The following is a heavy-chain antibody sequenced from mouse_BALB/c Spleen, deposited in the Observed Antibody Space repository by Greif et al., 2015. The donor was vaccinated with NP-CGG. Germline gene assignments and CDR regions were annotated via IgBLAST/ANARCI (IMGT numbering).Heavy chain of an antibody. CDR1: GFNIKDTY. J-gene: IGHJ1*01. V-gene: IGHV14-3*02. Sequence: VQLQQSGAELVKPGASVKLSCTASGFNIKDTYMHWVKQRPEQGLEWIGRIDPANGNTKYDPKFQGKATITADTSSNTAYLQRSSLTSEDTAVYYCANWDWYFDVWGAGTTVTVSS. CDR3: ANWDWYFDV. D-gene: IGHD4-1*01. CDR2: IDPANGNT.